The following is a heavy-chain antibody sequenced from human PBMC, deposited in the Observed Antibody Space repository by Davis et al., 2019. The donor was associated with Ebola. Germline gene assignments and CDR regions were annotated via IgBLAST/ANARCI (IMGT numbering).Heavy chain of an antibody. J-gene: IGHJ4*02. D-gene: IGHD4-17*01. CDR3: AREGYGDYEGY. V-gene: IGHV4-30-2*05. CDR1: GGSISSGGYS. CDR2: IYHSGST. Sequence: PSETLSLTCAVSGGSISSGGYSWSWIRQPPGKGLEWIGYIYHSGSTYYNPSLKSRVTISVDTSKNQFSLKLSSVTAADTAVYYCAREGYGDYEGYWGQGTLVTVSS.